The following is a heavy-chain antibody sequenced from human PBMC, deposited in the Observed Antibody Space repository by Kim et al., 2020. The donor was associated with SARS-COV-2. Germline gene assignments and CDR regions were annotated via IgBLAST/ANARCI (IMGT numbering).Heavy chain of an antibody. CDR1: GFTFSSYA. V-gene: IGHV3-30-3*01. CDR2: ISYDGSNK. J-gene: IGHJ4*02. D-gene: IGHD1-26*01. Sequence: GGSLRLSCAASGFTFSSYAMHWVRQAPGKGLEWVAVISYDGSNKYYADSVKGRFTISRDNSKNTLYLQMNSLRAEDTAVYYCARDAEDGSYYLIGADYWGQGTLVTVSS. CDR3: ARDAEDGSYYLIGADY.